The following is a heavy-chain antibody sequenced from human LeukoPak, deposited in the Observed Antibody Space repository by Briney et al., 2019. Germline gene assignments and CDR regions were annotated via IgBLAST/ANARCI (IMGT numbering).Heavy chain of an antibody. CDR1: GGSISSSSYY. J-gene: IGHJ4*01. Sequence: SETLSLTCTVSGGSISSSSYYWGWIRQPPGKGLEWIGSIYYSGSTYYNPSLKSRVTISVDTPKNQFSLKLSSVTAADTAVYYCASYSSGWTWFDYWGQGTLVTVSS. D-gene: IGHD6-19*01. CDR3: ASYSSGWTWFDY. CDR2: IYYSGST. V-gene: IGHV4-39*01.